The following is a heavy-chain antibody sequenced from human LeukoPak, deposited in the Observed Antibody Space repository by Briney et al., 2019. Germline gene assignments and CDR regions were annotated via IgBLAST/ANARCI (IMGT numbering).Heavy chain of an antibody. CDR1: GSPLSTFR. Sequence: GGPLSLSCAALGSPLSTFRMTWVGQAPGKGLEWVSYISSSGSTIYYADSVKGRFTISKDNAKNSLYLQMNSLRAEDTAVYYCAELGITMIGGVWGKGTTVTISS. J-gene: IGHJ6*04. CDR3: AELGITMIGGV. CDR2: ISSSGSTI. V-gene: IGHV3-48*04. D-gene: IGHD3-10*02.